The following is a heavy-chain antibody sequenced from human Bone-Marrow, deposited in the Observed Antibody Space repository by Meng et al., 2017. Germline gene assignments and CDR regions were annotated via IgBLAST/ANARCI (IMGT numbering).Heavy chain of an antibody. V-gene: IGHV3-21*01. J-gene: IGHJ6*02. CDR2: ISSSSSYI. Sequence: GESLKISCAASGFTFSSYSVNWVRQAPGKGLEWVSSISSSSSYIYYADSVKGRFTISRDNAKNSLYLQMNSLRAEDTAVYYCARTYCSGGSCYSGYYYGMDVWGQGTTVTVSS. CDR3: ARTYCSGGSCYSGYYYGMDV. CDR1: GFTFSSYS. D-gene: IGHD2-15*01.